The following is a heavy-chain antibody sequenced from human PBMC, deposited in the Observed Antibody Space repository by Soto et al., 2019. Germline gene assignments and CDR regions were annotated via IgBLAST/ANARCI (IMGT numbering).Heavy chain of an antibody. CDR2: IYWDDDK. CDR1: GCSLSTSGVG. D-gene: IGHD2-15*01. V-gene: IGHV2-5*02. J-gene: IGHJ6*02. CDR3: AYLPCSGGSCYWFSFSGMDV. Sequence: QITLKESGPTLVKPTQTLTLTCTFSGCSLSTSGVGLAWIRQPPGKALEWLALIYWDDDKRYRPSVESRLNITKDPSKNQVVLTLTNMDSVATATYYCAYLPCSGGSCYWFSFSGMDVWGQVTTVTVSS.